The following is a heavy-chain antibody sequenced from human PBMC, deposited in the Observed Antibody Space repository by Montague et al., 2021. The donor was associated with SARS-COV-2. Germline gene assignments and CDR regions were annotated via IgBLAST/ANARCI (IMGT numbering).Heavy chain of an antibody. CDR1: GGSISSSNYF. Sequence: SETLSLTCTVSGGSISSSNYFWGWIRQPPGKGLEWIGSIYFGGGTYYNPSLKSRVTISVDTSKNQFSLKLTSVTAADTAVYRCARVVGKGFSGYGTEGGFDYWGQGTLVSVSS. V-gene: IGHV4-39*07. D-gene: IGHD5-12*01. CDR2: IYFGGGT. CDR3: ARVVGKGFSGYGTEGGFDY. J-gene: IGHJ4*02.